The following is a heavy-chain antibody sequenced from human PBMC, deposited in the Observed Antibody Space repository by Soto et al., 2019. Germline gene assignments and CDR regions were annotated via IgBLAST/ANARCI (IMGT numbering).Heavy chain of an antibody. CDR3: AKEGPITNWYFDY. J-gene: IGHJ4*02. CDR2: ISYDGNVA. D-gene: IGHD1-1*01. Sequence: QVQLVKSGGGVVQPGRSLRLSCAASGFTFSSYGMHWVRQAPGKGLEWVTVISYDGNVAYYADSVKGRFTISRDNSKNTLYLQMNSLRTEDTAMYYCAKEGPITNWYFDYWGQGTLVTVSS. CDR1: GFTFSSYG. V-gene: IGHV3-30*18.